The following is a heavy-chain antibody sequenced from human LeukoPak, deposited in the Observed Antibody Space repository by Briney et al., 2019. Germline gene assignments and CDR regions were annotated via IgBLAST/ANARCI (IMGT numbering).Heavy chain of an antibody. Sequence: GGSLRLPCAASGFTVSSNYMSWVRQAPGKGLEWVSVIYSGGSTYYADSVKGRFTISRDNSKNTLYLQMNSLRAEDTAVYYCGRWLANSDAFDIWGQGTMVTVSS. CDR3: GRWLANSDAFDI. J-gene: IGHJ3*02. V-gene: IGHV3-53*01. D-gene: IGHD6-19*01. CDR1: GFTVSSNY. CDR2: IYSGGST.